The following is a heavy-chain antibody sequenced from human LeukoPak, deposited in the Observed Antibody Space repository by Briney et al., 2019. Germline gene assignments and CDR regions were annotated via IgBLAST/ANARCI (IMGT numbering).Heavy chain of an antibody. D-gene: IGHD3-10*01. J-gene: IGHJ4*02. CDR2: IYYSGST. CDR1: GGSISSYY. Sequence: SETLSLTCTVSGGSISSYYWSWIRQPPGKGLEWIGYIYYSGSTNYNPSLKSRVTISVDTSKNQFSLKLSSVTAADTAVYYCARQRVGTSGALDYWGQGTLVTVSS. CDR3: ARQRVGTSGALDY. V-gene: IGHV4-59*01.